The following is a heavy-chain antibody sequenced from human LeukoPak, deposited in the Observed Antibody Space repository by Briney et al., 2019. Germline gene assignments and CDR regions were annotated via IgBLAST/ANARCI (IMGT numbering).Heavy chain of an antibody. J-gene: IGHJ3*02. CDR1: GGSISTYY. Sequence: SETLSLTCTVSGGSISTYYWNWIRQPPGKGLEWIGYIYNSGSTNYNPSLKSRVTISVDTSKNQFSLKLSSVTAADTAVYYCARWGGGGIAFDIWGQGTMVTVSS. V-gene: IGHV4-59*01. D-gene: IGHD1-1*01. CDR3: ARWGGGGIAFDI. CDR2: IYNSGST.